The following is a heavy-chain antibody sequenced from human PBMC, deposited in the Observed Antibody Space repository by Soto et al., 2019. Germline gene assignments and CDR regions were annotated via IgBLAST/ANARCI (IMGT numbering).Heavy chain of an antibody. D-gene: IGHD5-18*01. CDR1: GGSFSDFY. CDR3: ARGGTFMVTRAVDY. CDR2: INHRGST. V-gene: IGHV4-34*01. Sequence: SETLSLTCAVYGGSFSDFYWSWIRQPPGKGLEWIGEINHRGSTNYNPSLKSRVTLSVDTSKNQFSLNLNSVTAADTAVYYCARGGTFMVTRAVDYWGKGTMVTVSS. J-gene: IGHJ4*02.